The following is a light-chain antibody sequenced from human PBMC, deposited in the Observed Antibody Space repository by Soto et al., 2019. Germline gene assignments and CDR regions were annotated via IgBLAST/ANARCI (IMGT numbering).Light chain of an antibody. CDR1: SSDVGYDNY. CDR3: TSHTASSTWV. V-gene: IGLV2-14*01. CDR2: EVS. J-gene: IGLJ3*02. Sequence: QSALTQPASVSGSAGQSITISCTGTSSDVGYDNYVSWFQQHPGKAPKLMIYEVSRRPSGVSNRFSGSKSANTASLTISGLQAEDEADYYCTSHTASSTWVFGGGTKVTVL.